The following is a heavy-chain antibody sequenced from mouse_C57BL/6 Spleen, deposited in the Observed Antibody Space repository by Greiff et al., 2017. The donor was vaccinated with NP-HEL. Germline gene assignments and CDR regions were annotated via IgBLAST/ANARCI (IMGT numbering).Heavy chain of an antibody. CDR2: IYPGSGST. V-gene: IGHV1-55*01. Sequence: QVQLQQPGAELVKPGASVKMSCKASGYTFTSYWITWVKQRPGQGLEWIGDIYPGSGSTNYNAKFKRKATLTVDPSSSTAYMKLSSLTTDDSAVYYCARSAYNSDYVYAMDYWGQGTSVTVSS. CDR1: GYTFTSYW. D-gene: IGHD2-5*01. CDR3: ARSAYNSDYVYAMDY. J-gene: IGHJ4*01.